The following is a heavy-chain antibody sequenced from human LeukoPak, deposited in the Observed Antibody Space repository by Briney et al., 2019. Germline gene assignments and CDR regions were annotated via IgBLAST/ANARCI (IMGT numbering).Heavy chain of an antibody. V-gene: IGHV3-74*01. D-gene: IGHD6-19*01. CDR1: GFTFSNYW. CDR3: ARVSGWDPFDN. J-gene: IGHJ4*02. CDR2: ISTDATST. Sequence: GGSLRLSCAASGFTFSNYWMHWVRQAPGKGLVWVSGISTDATSTRYADSVKGRFTISRENAKNTVYLQMNSLRAEDTAVYYCARVSGWDPFDNWGEGTLVTVSA.